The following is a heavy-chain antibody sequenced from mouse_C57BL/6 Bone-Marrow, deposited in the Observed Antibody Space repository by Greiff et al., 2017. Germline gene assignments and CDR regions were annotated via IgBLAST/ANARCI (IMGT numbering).Heavy chain of an antibody. CDR1: GYTFTDYE. CDR3: TGNDYGYAREY. J-gene: IGHJ4*01. CDR2: IDPETGGT. V-gene: IGHV1-15*01. Sequence: QVQLQQSGAELVRPGASVTLSCKASGYTFTDYEMHWVQQTPVHGLEWIGAIDPETGGTAYNQKFKGKAILTADQSYSTAYLELRSLTSEDSAVYYCTGNDYGYAREYRGERSSVTV. D-gene: IGHD2-4*01.